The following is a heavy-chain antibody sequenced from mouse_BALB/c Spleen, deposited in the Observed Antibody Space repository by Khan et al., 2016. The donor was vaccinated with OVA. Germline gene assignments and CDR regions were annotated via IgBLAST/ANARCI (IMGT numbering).Heavy chain of an antibody. Sequence: QVQLKESGPGLVAPSQTLSITCTVSGFSLSNYGIHWVRQSPGKGLAWLGVIWAGGSTNHNSALMSRLSISKENSKSQVFLKMNSLQTDDTAMYYCARAFDNGAWFAYWGQGTLVTVSA. D-gene: IGHD1-1*01. CDR1: GFSLSNYG. V-gene: IGHV2-9*02. CDR2: IWAGGST. CDR3: ARAFDNGAWFAY. J-gene: IGHJ3*01.